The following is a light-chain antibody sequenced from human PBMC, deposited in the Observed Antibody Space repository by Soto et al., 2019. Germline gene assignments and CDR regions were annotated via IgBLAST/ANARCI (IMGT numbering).Light chain of an antibody. Sequence: DIQMTQSPSSLSASVGDIVTITCLASQSIVTYLNWYLQKPGKAPKLLIYAASNLQSGVPSRFSGSGSGTDFTLTISSLQPEDFATYFCQQSYSTPPWTFGQGTKVDI. CDR3: QQSYSTPPWT. J-gene: IGKJ1*01. V-gene: IGKV1-39*01. CDR1: QSIVTY. CDR2: AAS.